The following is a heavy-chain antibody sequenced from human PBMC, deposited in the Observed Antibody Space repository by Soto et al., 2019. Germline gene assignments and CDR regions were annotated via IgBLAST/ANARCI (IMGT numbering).Heavy chain of an antibody. Sequence: SETLSLTCAVSSGSISSSNWWSWVRQPPGKGLEWIGEIYHSGSTNYNPSLKSRVTISVDKSKNQFSLKLSSVTAADTAVYYCARALPPYGSGNNWFDPWGQGTLVTVSS. CDR2: IYHSGST. CDR3: ARALPPYGSGNNWFDP. D-gene: IGHD3-10*01. J-gene: IGHJ5*02. V-gene: IGHV4-4*02. CDR1: SGSISSSNW.